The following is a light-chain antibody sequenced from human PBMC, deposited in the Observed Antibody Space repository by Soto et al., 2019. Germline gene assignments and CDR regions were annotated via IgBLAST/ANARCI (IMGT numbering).Light chain of an antibody. CDR3: SSYAGRNTWV. Sequence: QSALTQPPSASGSPGQSVTISCTGTSSDVGGYKYVSWYQQHPGKAPKLMIFEVSRRPSGAPDRFSGSKSGNTAPLTVSGLQAEDEADYYCSSYAGRNTWVFGGGTKLTVL. J-gene: IGLJ3*02. V-gene: IGLV2-8*01. CDR2: EVS. CDR1: SSDVGGYKY.